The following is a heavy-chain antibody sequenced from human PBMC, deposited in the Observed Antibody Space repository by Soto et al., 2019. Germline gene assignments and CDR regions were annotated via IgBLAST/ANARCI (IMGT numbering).Heavy chain of an antibody. CDR2: VSYNGGNK. D-gene: IGHD4-17*01. V-gene: IGHV3-30-3*01. J-gene: IGHJ2*01. CDR1: EFTFSHYA. CDR3: ARDARTTVTTRGVWYFDL. Sequence: QMQLVESGGGVVQPGRSLRVSCAASEFTFSHYAMHWVRQAPGKGLEWVALVSYNGGNKYSADSVKGRFTISRDNSKDTLYLQMNSLRPDDTAVYYCARDARTTVTTRGVWYFDLWGHGTLVTVSS.